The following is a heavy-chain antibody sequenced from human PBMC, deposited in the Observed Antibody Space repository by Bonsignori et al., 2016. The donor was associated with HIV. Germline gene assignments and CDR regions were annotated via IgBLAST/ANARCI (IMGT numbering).Heavy chain of an antibody. D-gene: IGHD7-27*01. Sequence: SETLSLTCTVSGGSISSSSYYWGWIRQPPGKGLEWIGSIYYSGSTYYNPSLKSRVTISVDTSKNQFSLKLSSVTAADTAVYYCAREGLGIPLFDYWGQGTLVTVSS. V-gene: IGHV4-39*07. CDR3: AREGLGIPLFDY. J-gene: IGHJ4*02. CDR1: GGSISSSSYY. CDR2: IYYSGST.